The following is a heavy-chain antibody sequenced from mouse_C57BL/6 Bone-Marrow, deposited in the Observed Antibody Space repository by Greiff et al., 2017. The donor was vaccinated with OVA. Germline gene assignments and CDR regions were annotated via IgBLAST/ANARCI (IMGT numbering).Heavy chain of an antibody. Sequence: EVKLMESGGGLVKPGGSLKLSCAASGFTFSSYAMSWVRQTPEKRLEWVATISDGGSYTYYPDNVKGRFTISRDNAKNNLYLQMSHLKSEDTAMYYCARDLEWLLPSMDYWGQGTSVTVSS. V-gene: IGHV5-4*01. D-gene: IGHD2-3*01. J-gene: IGHJ4*01. CDR2: ISDGGSYT. CDR3: ARDLEWLLPSMDY. CDR1: GFTFSSYA.